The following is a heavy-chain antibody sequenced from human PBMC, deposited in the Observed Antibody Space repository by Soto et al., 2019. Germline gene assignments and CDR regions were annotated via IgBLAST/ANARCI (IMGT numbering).Heavy chain of an antibody. J-gene: IGHJ4*02. Sequence: QVQLVQSGAEVKKPGASVKVSCKASGYTFTSYDINWVRQATGQGLEWMGWMNPNSGNTGNAQKFQGRVSMTGNTSLSKAYMELSSLRSDDPAVYYCAREKVGDNDYWGQGTLVTVSS. CDR2: MNPNSGNT. D-gene: IGHD1-26*01. CDR1: GYTFTSYD. CDR3: AREKVGDNDY. V-gene: IGHV1-8*01.